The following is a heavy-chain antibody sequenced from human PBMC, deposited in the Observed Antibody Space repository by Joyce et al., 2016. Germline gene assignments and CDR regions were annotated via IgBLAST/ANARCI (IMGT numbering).Heavy chain of an antibody. CDR1: GFTFISYT. J-gene: IGHJ6*02. CDR3: ARVMYDNGDTEYYYYYGMDV. V-gene: IGHV3-21*01. Sequence: EVQLVESGGGLVKPGGSLRLSCAASGFTFISYTMNWVRQAPGKRLEWVSSISSTGSHIYYEDSVRGRFTISRDNAKNSLYLQMNSLGAEDTAVYYCARVMYDNGDTEYYYYYGMDVWGQGTTVTVSS. CDR2: ISSTGSHI. D-gene: IGHD2-8*01.